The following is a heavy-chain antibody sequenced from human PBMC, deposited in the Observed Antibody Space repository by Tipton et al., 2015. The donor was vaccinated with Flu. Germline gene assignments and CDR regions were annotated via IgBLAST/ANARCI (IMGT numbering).Heavy chain of an antibody. CDR1: GGSISSSSYY. D-gene: IGHD1-26*01. CDR2: IYYSGST. Sequence: LVKPTETLSLTCTVSGGSISSSSYYWGWIRQPPGKGLEWIGSIYYSGSTYYNPSLKSRVTISVDTSKNQFTLKLSSVTAADTAVYYCARRGVRELPFDPWGQGTLVTVSS. CDR3: ARRGVRELPFDP. J-gene: IGHJ5*02. V-gene: IGHV4-39*01.